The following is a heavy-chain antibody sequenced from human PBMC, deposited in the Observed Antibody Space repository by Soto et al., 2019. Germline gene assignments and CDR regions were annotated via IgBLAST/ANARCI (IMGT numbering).Heavy chain of an antibody. CDR2: IMPIFRTP. V-gene: IGHV1-69*13. D-gene: IGHD3-3*02. J-gene: IGHJ6*02. CDR3: ARDKDRQQLGGNYYYILDV. Sequence: SVKVSCKASGGTFSTSAISWVRQAPGQGLGWMGGIMPIFRTPDYAQKFQGRVTITADESTSTAYMELSGLKSDDTAVYYCARDKDRQQLGGNYYYILDVWGQGTTVTVSS. CDR1: GGTFSTSA.